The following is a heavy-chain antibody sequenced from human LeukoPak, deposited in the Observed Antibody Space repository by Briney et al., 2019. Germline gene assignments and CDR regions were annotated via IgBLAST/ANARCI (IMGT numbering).Heavy chain of an antibody. Sequence: GESLKISCKGSGYSFTSYWIGWVRQMPGKGLERMGIIYPGDSDTRYSPSFQGQVTISADESISTAYLQWSSLKASDTAMYYCARHPIYSYALDWGQGTLVTVSS. V-gene: IGHV5-51*01. D-gene: IGHD5-18*01. CDR3: ARHPIYSYALD. CDR2: IYPGDSDT. CDR1: GYSFTSYW. J-gene: IGHJ4*02.